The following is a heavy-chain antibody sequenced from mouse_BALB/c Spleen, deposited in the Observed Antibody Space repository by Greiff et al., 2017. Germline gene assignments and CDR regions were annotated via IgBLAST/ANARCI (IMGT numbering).Heavy chain of an antibody. D-gene: IGHD1-1*01. Sequence: EVHLVESGGGLVQPGGSLKLSCAASGFTFSSYTMSWVRQTPEKRLEWVAYISNGGGSTYYPDTVKGRFTISRDNAKNTLYLQMSSLKSEDTAMYYCARKAYGYFDYWGQGTTLTVSS. CDR3: ARKAYGYFDY. CDR1: GFTFSSYT. J-gene: IGHJ2*01. V-gene: IGHV5-12-2*01. CDR2: ISNGGGST.